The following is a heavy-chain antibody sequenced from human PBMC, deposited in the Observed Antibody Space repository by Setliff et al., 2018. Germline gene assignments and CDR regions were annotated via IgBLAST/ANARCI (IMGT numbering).Heavy chain of an antibody. D-gene: IGHD6-13*01. V-gene: IGHV1-46*01. CDR3: ARAGLAAAGRKGIFDH. J-gene: IGHJ4*02. CDR2: VNPGGGSS. CDR1: GYTFTSYY. Sequence: ASVKVSCKASGYTFTSYYMHWVRQAPGQGLEWMGMVNPGGGSSTSTQRFQGRVTMTRDTSTNTAYMELNSLTSNDTAVYYCARAGLAAAGRKGIFDHWGQGTLVTVSS.